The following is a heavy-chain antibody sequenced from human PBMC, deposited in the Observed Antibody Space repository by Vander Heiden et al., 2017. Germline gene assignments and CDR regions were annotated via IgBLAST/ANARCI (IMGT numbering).Heavy chain of an antibody. CDR2: IYWNDDK. CDR1: GFSLSTSGVG. Sequence: QITLKESGPTLVKPTQTLTLTCTFSGFSLSTSGVGVGWIRQPPGKALEWLALIYWNDDKRYSPSLKSRLTITKDTSKNQVVLTMTNMDPVDTATYYCAHRRRGELSSKRSVAFDIWGQGTMVTVSS. V-gene: IGHV2-5*01. D-gene: IGHD3-16*02. J-gene: IGHJ3*02. CDR3: AHRRRGELSSKRSVAFDI.